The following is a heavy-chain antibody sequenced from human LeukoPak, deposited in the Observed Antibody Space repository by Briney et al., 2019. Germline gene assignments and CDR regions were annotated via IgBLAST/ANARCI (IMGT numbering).Heavy chain of an antibody. CDR2: ISSSSRYI. CDR3: ARDYGDREVPDY. J-gene: IGHJ4*02. Sequence: PGGSLRLSCAASGFTFSSYSMNWVRQAPGKGLVWVSSISSSSRYIYYADSVKGRFTISRDNAKNSLYLQMNSLRAEDTAVYYCARDYGDREVPDYWGQGTLVTVSS. D-gene: IGHD4-17*01. CDR1: GFTFSSYS. V-gene: IGHV3-21*04.